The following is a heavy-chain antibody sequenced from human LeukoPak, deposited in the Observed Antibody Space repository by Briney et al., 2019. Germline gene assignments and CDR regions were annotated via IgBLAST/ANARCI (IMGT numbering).Heavy chain of an antibody. Sequence: ASVKVSCKPSGYTFTGYYMHWVRQAPGQGLEWMGWINPNSGGTNYAQKFQGRVTMTRDTSISTAYMELSRLRSDDTAVYYCARDLIAAAGNNWFDPWGQGTLVTVSS. D-gene: IGHD6-13*01. CDR1: GYTFTGYY. CDR3: ARDLIAAAGNNWFDP. V-gene: IGHV1-2*02. J-gene: IGHJ5*02. CDR2: INPNSGGT.